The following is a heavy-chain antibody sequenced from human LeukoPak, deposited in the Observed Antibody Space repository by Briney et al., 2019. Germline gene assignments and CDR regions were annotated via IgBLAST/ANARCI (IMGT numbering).Heavy chain of an antibody. J-gene: IGHJ3*02. D-gene: IGHD4-17*01. V-gene: IGHV1-2*02. CDR2: INPNSGGT. CDR3: ARDTINDYGDYEHAFDI. Sequence: ASVKVSCKASGYTFTGYSMHWVRQAPGQGLEWMGWINPNSGGTNYAQKFQGRVTMTRDTSISTAYMELSRLRSDDTAVYYCARDTINDYGDYEHAFDIWGQGTMVTVSS. CDR1: GYTFTGYS.